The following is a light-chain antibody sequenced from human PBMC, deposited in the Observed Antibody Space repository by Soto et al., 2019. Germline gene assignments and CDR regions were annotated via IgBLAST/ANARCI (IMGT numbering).Light chain of an antibody. CDR1: QSISNY. V-gene: IGKV1-39*01. CDR2: AAS. Sequence: DMEMTQSPSSLSASVGDRVTITCRASQSISNYLNWYQHKPGKVPKLLICAASSLQSGVPTRFSGSGARTDFTLTINSLQPEDFATYYCQQSYGTPLTFGGGTKIEIK. J-gene: IGKJ4*01. CDR3: QQSYGTPLT.